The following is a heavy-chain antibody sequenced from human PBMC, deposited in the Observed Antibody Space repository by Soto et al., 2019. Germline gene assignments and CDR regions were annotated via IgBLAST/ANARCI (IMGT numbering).Heavy chain of an antibody. V-gene: IGHV1-3*01. D-gene: IGHD3-22*01. CDR2: INAGNGNT. CDR1: GYTFSSYG. Sequence: ASVKVSCKASGYTFSSYGINWVRQAPGQRLEWMGWINAGNGNTKYSQKFQGRVTITRDTSASTAYMELSSLRSEDTAVYYCATGSGYYYWDDSWGQGTLVNVSS. CDR3: ATGSGYYYWDDS. J-gene: IGHJ4*02.